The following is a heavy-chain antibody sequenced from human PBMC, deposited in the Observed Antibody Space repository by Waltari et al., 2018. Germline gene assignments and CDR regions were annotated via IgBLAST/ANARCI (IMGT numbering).Heavy chain of an antibody. V-gene: IGHV4-39*07. Sequence: QLQLQESGPGLVRPSATLALTCSVSAASISSNSYSWGWVRQPPGKGLEWIASIFFTGNTYYNPSLRSRVTMSLDTSKNQFSLHLASVTAADTAVYFCAVKMSPLWLHPVDSWGQGALVTVSS. J-gene: IGHJ4*02. CDR3: AVKMSPLWLHPVDS. D-gene: IGHD3-9*01. CDR1: AASISSNSYS. CDR2: IFFTGNT.